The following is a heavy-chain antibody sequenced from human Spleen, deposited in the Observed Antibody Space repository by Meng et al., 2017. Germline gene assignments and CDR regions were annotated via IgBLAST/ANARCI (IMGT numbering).Heavy chain of an antibody. CDR2: IYSFGNP. CDR3: ASFTGDGRFAY. CDR1: GGSISTYF. V-gene: IGHV4-59*01. Sequence: SETLSLTCTVSGGSISTYFWSWIRQPPGKGLEWIGYIYSFGNPTYNPSLKSRVTISLDTPKNQFSLKLTSVTAADTAVYYCASFTGDGRFAYWGQGTLVTVSS. D-gene: IGHD7-27*01. J-gene: IGHJ4*02.